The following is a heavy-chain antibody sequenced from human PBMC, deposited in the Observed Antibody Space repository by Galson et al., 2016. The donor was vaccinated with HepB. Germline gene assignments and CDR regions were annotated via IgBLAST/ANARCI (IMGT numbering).Heavy chain of an antibody. V-gene: IGHV3-23*01. Sequence: SLRLSCAASGFTLRSYAMSWVRQAPGKGLEWVSAISGSGGSTYYADSVKGRFTISRDNSKNTRYLQMNSLRAEDTAVCYCAKPGAATYDFDYWGQGTLVTVSS. D-gene: IGHD3-10*01. CDR2: ISGSGGST. CDR3: AKPGAATYDFDY. CDR1: GFTLRSYA. J-gene: IGHJ4*02.